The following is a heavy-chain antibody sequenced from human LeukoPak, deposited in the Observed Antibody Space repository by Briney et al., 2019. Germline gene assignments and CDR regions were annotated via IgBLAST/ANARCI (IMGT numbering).Heavy chain of an antibody. CDR1: GGSISSYY. CDR2: IYYSGST. V-gene: IGHV4-59*08. CDR3: ARRAWLAAFDI. D-gene: IGHD6-19*01. Sequence: SETLSLTCTASGGSISSYYWSWIRQPPGKGLEWIGYIYYSGSTNYNPSLKSRVTISVDTSKNQFSLKLSSVTAADTAVYYCARRAWLAAFDIWGQGTMVTVSS. J-gene: IGHJ3*02.